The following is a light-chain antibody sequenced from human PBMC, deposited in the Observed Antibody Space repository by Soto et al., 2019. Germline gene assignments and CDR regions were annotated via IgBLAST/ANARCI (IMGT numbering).Light chain of an antibody. CDR3: SSYTSSSTYV. CDR1: SSDVGSYNR. V-gene: IGLV2-18*02. Sequence: ALPSSPHCLLGTAGKSGTMPCPGTSSDVGSYNRVSWYQQPPGTAPKLMIYEVSNRPSGVPDRFSGSKSANTASLTISGLQAEDEADYYCSSYTSSSTYVLGTGTKDTV. J-gene: IGLJ1*01. CDR2: EVS.